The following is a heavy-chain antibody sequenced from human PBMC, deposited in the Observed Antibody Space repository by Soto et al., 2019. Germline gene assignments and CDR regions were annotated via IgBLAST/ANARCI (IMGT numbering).Heavy chain of an antibody. D-gene: IGHD3-22*01. CDR2: IKEDGSEK. J-gene: IGHJ4*02. V-gene: IGHV3-7*05. Sequence: GSLRLSCAASGFTFSRLSMGWVRQAPGKGLEWVANIKEDGSEKHSVDSLKGRFTISKDNAKNSLYLQMNSLRADDTAVYYCARARSGYYYDYWGQGVLVTVSS. CDR3: ARARSGYYYDY. CDR1: GFTFSRLS.